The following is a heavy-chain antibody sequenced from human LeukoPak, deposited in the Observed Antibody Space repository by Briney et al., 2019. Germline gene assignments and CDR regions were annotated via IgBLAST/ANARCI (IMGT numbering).Heavy chain of an antibody. V-gene: IGHV1-8*01. Sequence: ASVKVSCKASGYTFTSYDINWVRQATGQGLEWMGWMNPNSGNTGYAQKFQGRVTMTRNASISTAYMELSSLRPEDTAVYYCARAVSIRGVIGRNMDVWGKGTTVTVSS. CDR1: GYTFTSYD. CDR3: ARAVSIRGVIGRNMDV. CDR2: MNPNSGNT. D-gene: IGHD3-10*01. J-gene: IGHJ6*03.